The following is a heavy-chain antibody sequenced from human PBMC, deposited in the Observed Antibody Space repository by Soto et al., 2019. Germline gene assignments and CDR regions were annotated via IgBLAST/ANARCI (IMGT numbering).Heavy chain of an antibody. CDR2: IYPGDSDT. CDR3: AIQHPLDSSAWYN. Sequence: VESLKISCNASGYGFTNFWIGWVRQMPGKGLEWMGTIYPGDSDTRYSPSFQGQVTFSVDKSINTAYLHWTSLKASDTAMYYCAIQHPLDSSAWYNWGQGTLVTVSS. CDR1: GYGFTNFW. D-gene: IGHD6-19*01. J-gene: IGHJ4*02. V-gene: IGHV5-51*01.